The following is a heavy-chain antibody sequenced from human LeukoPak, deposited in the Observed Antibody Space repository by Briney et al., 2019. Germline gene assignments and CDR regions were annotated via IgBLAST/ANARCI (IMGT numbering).Heavy chain of an antibody. V-gene: IGHV3-30-3*01. D-gene: IGHD3-22*01. J-gene: IGHJ4*02. CDR2: ISYDASNK. CDR3: ARDPYDSSGYPMGY. Sequence: AGGSLRLSCAASGFTFRSYAVHWVRQAPGKGLEWVAGISYDASNKYYADSVKGRFTISRDNSKNTLSLQMNSLRAEDTAVYYCARDPYDSSGYPMGYWGQGTLVTVPS. CDR1: GFTFRSYA.